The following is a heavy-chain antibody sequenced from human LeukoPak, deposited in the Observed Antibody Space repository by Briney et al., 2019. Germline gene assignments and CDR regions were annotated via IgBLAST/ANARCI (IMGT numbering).Heavy chain of an antibody. V-gene: IGHV3-23*01. Sequence: QPGGSLRLSCAASGFTVSSNYMSWVRQAPGKGLEWVSAISGSGGSTYYADSVKGRFTISRDNSKNTLYLQMNSLRAEDTAVYYCAKEPTTGDYFDYWGQGTLVTVSS. CDR1: GFTVSSNY. J-gene: IGHJ4*02. CDR3: AKEPTTGDYFDY. D-gene: IGHD1-26*01. CDR2: ISGSGGST.